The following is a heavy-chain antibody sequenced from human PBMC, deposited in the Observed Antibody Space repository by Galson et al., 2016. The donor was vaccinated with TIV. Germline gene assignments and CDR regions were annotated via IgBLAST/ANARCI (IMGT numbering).Heavy chain of an antibody. Sequence: SLRLSCAASGFTLSDYGMNWARQSPGQGLEWVSGISGSGGITYFADSVKGRFTISRDNSRNTLFLQMHSLRVEDTAVYYCAKRKNYGGDAFEDWGQGTLVTVSS. V-gene: IGHV3-23*01. CDR1: GFTLSDYG. CDR3: AKRKNYGGDAFED. CDR2: ISGSGGIT. J-gene: IGHJ3*01. D-gene: IGHD2-21*01.